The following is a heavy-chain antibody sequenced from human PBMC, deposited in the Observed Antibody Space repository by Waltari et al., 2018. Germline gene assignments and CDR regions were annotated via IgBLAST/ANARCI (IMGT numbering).Heavy chain of an antibody. D-gene: IGHD2-8*01. Sequence: EVQLVVSGGGLVQSGGYLRILCAAPGSTSSSYWMSWVCQAPWKGVEWVAHTNKDGSGKYYVDSVEGRFTISRDNAKNSLYLQMNSLSADDTAVYYCARDNDHRDPGAAFDYWGQGVLVAVSS. CDR2: TNKDGSGK. V-gene: IGHV3-7*01. J-gene: IGHJ4*02. CDR1: GSTSSSYW. CDR3: ARDNDHRDPGAAFDY.